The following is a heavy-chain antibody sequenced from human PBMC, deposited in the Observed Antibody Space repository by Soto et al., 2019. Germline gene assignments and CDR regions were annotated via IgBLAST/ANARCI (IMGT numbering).Heavy chain of an antibody. CDR2: VYYNGFT. J-gene: IGHJ4*02. V-gene: IGHV4-59*07. D-gene: IGHD3-16*01. CDR1: GGSISTYY. CDR3: ARVSYDLVYYFDF. Sequence: QVQLRESGPGLVKPSDTLSLICTVSGGSISTYYWSWIRQPPGKGLEWIASVYYNGFTNYNPSLTSRVTMSVDTFRNPFSLRLNSVTAADTAMYYCARVSYDLVYYFDFWGQGTLVTVSS.